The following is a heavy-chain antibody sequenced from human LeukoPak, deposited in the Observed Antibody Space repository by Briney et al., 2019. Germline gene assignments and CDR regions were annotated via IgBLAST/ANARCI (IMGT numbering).Heavy chain of an antibody. CDR1: GFTFDDYA. V-gene: IGHV3-20*04. CDR3: VRDAGGVFDY. D-gene: IGHD3-16*01. CDR2: SRNGGST. J-gene: IGHJ4*02. Sequence: GGSLRLSCEASGFTFDDYAMHWVRQAPGKGLEWVSGSRNGGSTGYADSVKGRFTISRDNAKKSLYLQMNSLRAEDTALYYCVRDAGGVFDYWGQGTLVTVSS.